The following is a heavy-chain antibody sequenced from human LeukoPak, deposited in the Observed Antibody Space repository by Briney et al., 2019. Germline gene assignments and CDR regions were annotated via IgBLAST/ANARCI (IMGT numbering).Heavy chain of an antibody. Sequence: PSETLSLTCTVSGGSVSSGSYYWSWIRQPPGKGLEWIGYFYYSGSTNYNPSLKSRVTISVDTSKNQFSLKLSSVTAADTAVYYCASTYYYGSGSWYYFDYWGQGTLVTVSS. J-gene: IGHJ4*02. V-gene: IGHV4-61*01. CDR3: ASTYYYGSGSWYYFDY. D-gene: IGHD3-10*01. CDR1: GGSVSSGSYY. CDR2: FYYSGST.